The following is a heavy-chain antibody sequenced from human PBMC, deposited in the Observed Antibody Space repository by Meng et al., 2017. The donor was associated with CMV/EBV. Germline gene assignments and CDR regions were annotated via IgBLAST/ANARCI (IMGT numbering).Heavy chain of an antibody. V-gene: IGHV1-69*10. D-gene: IGHD2-2*01. J-gene: IGHJ6*02. CDR2: IIPILGIA. CDR3: ARDRVGYCSSTSCYGNGMDV. CDR1: SYA. Sequence: SYAMSWVRQAPGQGLEWMGGIIPILGIANYAQKFQGRVTITADKSTRTAYMELSSLRSEDTAVYYCARDRVGYCSSTSCYGNGMDVWGQGTTVTVSS.